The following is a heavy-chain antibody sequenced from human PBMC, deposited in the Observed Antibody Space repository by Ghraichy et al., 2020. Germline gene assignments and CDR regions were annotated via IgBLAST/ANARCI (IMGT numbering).Heavy chain of an antibody. J-gene: IGHJ6*02. CDR3: AGDRLPGSYRGLHV. D-gene: IGHD7-27*01. CDR2: IKQDGSEK. Sequence: GGLRLSCEVSGLTFSSYWMSWVRQAPGKGLEWVANIKQDGSEKYYVDSVKGRFTISRDNADNSLYLQLNSLRDEDTAVYYCAGDRLPGSYRGLHVWGQGTTVTVSS. CDR1: GLTFSSYW. V-gene: IGHV3-7*03.